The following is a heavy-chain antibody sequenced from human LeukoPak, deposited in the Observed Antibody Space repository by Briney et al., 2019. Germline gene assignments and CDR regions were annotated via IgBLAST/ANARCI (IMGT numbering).Heavy chain of an antibody. CDR3: AKSGLDYGDYGGFQENYFDY. Sequence: GGSLRLSCAASGFTFDDYAMHWVRQAPGKGLEWVSGISGSGGTTYYADSVKDRFTISRDNSKNTLYLQMNSLRAEDTAVYYCAKSGLDYGDYGGFQENYFDYWGQGTLVTVSS. V-gene: IGHV3-23*01. CDR1: GFTFDDYA. D-gene: IGHD4-17*01. CDR2: ISGSGGTT. J-gene: IGHJ4*02.